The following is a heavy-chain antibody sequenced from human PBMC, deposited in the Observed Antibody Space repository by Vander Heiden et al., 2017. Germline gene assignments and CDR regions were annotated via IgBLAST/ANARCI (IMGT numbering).Heavy chain of an antibody. Sequence: QVQLQPWGAGLLKPSETLSLTCAVYGASLSAYSWSWSRQTPGKGLEWIGEINHSGSTNYNPSLKSRVAISVDTSKSQFSLKLSSVTATDTAVYYCARVSRRGESLAYWGQGSLVTVSS. D-gene: IGHD6-25*01. CDR1: GASLSAYS. V-gene: IGHV4-34*01. CDR3: ARVSRRGESLAY. CDR2: INHSGST. J-gene: IGHJ4*02.